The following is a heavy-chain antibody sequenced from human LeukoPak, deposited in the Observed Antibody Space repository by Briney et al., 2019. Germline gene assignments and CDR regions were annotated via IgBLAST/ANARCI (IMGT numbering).Heavy chain of an antibody. CDR1: GYTFTSYD. CDR2: MNPNSGNT. Sequence: ASVKVSCKASGYTFTSYDINWVRQATGQGLEWKGWMNPNSGNTAYAQKFQGRVTMTRNTSISTAYMELSSLRSEDTAVYYCARSAYYYGMDVWGQGTTVTVSS. CDR3: ARSAYYYGMDV. V-gene: IGHV1-8*01. J-gene: IGHJ6*02.